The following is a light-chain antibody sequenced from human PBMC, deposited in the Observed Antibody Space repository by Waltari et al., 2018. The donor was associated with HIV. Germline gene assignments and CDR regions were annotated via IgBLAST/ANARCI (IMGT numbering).Light chain of an antibody. J-gene: IGKJ2*01. V-gene: IGKV3-20*01. CDR3: QQYGSSPRT. Sequence: EIVLTQSPGTLSLSPGERATLSCRASQSVSSSHLAWYQQQPGQAPRLLMYDASSRATGIPDRFSGSGSGTDFTLTITRLEPEDFAVYYCQQYGSSPRTFGQGTKLEIK. CDR1: QSVSSSH. CDR2: DAS.